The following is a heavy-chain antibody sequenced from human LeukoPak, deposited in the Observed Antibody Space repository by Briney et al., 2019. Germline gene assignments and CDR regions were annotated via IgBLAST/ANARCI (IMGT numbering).Heavy chain of an antibody. V-gene: IGHV4-39*07. D-gene: IGHD6-25*01. J-gene: IGHJ4*02. CDR1: GGSISGRSYY. CDR2: ISFNENT. Sequence: PSDTLALTCNVSGGSISGRSYYWGWIRQPPWKGLEWIGSISFNENTYYNPSLKGRVTVSVDRSKNHFSLKLNSVTAADTAVYYCARDPSTPTAFDYWGQGALVTVSS. CDR3: ARDPSTPTAFDY.